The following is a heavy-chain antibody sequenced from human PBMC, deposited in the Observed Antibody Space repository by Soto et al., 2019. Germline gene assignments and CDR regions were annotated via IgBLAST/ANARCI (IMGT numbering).Heavy chain of an antibody. J-gene: IGHJ5*02. CDR3: ARDGNYDILTGWGTMYNWFDP. CDR2: IYYSGST. Sequence: QVQLQESGPGLVKPSETLSLTCTVSGGSISSYYWSWIRQPPGKGLEWIGYIYYSGSTNYNPSLKRRVTRSVDTSKNQFSLKLSSVTAADTAVYYCARDGNYDILTGWGTMYNWFDPWGQGTLVTVSS. D-gene: IGHD3-9*01. V-gene: IGHV4-59*01. CDR1: GGSISSYY.